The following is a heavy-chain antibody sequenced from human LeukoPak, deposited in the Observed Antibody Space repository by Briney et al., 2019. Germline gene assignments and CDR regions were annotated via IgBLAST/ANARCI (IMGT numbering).Heavy chain of an antibody. CDR2: IYYSGST. D-gene: IGHD3-9*01. CDR1: GGSISSYY. J-gene: IGHJ4*02. Sequence: PSETLSLTCTVSGGSISSYYWSWIRQPPGKGLEWIGYIYYSGSTNYNPSLKSRVTTSVDTSKNQFSLKLSSVTAADTAVYYCARLDYDILDYWGQGTLVTVSS. CDR3: ARLDYDILDY. V-gene: IGHV4-59*08.